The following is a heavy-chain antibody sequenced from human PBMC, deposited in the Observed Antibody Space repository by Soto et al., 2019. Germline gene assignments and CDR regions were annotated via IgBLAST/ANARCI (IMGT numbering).Heavy chain of an antibody. Sequence: SSETLSLTCTVSGGSISSGDYYWSWIRQPPGKGLEWIGYIYYSGSTYYNPSLKSRVTISVDTSKNQFSLKLSSVTAADTAVYYCARDPINSSGYFDYWGQGTLVTVSS. CDR3: ARDPINSSGYFDY. CDR1: GGSISSGDYY. J-gene: IGHJ4*02. V-gene: IGHV4-30-4*01. D-gene: IGHD3-22*01. CDR2: IYYSGST.